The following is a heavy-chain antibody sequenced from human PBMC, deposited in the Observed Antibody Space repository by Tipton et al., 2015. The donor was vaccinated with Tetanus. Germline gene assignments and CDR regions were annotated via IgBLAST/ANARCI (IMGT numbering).Heavy chain of an antibody. D-gene: IGHD3-9*01. V-gene: IGHV4-61*08. J-gene: IGHJ5*02. CDR2: ISNSGLH. CDR1: GGSVRSGEYQ. CDR3: GRANYEIPKKGPVDA. Sequence: TLSLTCTVSGGSVRSGEYQWNWIRQTPGKGLEWLAYISNSGLHNAKYYLKGRITISKDKSKNQFSLKRTSGAPADPAVYYCGRANYEIPKKGPVDAWGQGALVIVSS.